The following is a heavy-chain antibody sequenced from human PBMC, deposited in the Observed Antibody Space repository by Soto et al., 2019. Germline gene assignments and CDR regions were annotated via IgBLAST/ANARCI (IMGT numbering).Heavy chain of an antibody. Sequence: QVQLVQSGAEVKKPGSSVKVSCKASGGTFSSYAISWVRQAPGQGLEWRGGISPIFGTANYAQKFQGRVTITADKSTSTAYMELSSLRSEDTAVYYCARSTTMVRSPGMDVWGQGTTVTVSS. V-gene: IGHV1-69*06. CDR3: ARSTTMVRSPGMDV. CDR1: GGTFSSYA. D-gene: IGHD3-10*01. J-gene: IGHJ6*02. CDR2: ISPIFGTA.